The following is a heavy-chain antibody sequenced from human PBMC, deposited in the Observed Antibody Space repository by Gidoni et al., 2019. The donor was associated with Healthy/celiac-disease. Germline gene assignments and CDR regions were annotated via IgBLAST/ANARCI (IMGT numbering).Heavy chain of an antibody. CDR2: ISSSSSYI. D-gene: IGHD2-21*01. V-gene: IGHV3-21*01. CDR1: GFTFSSYS. Sequence: EVQLVESGGGLVKPGGSLRLSCAASGFTFSSYSMNWVRQAPGKGLEWVSSISSSSSYIYYADSVKGRFTISRDNAKNSLYLQMNSLRAEDTAVYYCARDSVGVRVKGSYYGMDVWGQGTTVTVSS. CDR3: ARDSVGVRVKGSYYGMDV. J-gene: IGHJ6*02.